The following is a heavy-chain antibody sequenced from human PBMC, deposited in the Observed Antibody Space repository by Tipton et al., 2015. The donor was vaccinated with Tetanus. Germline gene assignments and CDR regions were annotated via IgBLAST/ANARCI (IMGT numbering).Heavy chain of an antibody. CDR2: ISSSGSTI. CDR1: GFTFSSYE. CDR3: ARVVDFWSGYYSWNLFDY. J-gene: IGHJ4*02. Sequence: SLRLSCAASGFTFSSYEMNWVRQAPGKGLEWVSYISSSGSTIYYADSVKGRFTISRDNAKNSLYLQMNSLRAEDTAVYYCARVVDFWSGYYSWNLFDYWGQGTLVTVSS. V-gene: IGHV3-48*03. D-gene: IGHD3-3*01.